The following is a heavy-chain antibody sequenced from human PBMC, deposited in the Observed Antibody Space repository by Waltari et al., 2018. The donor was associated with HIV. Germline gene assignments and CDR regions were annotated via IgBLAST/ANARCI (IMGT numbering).Heavy chain of an antibody. J-gene: IGHJ4*02. CDR3: VRGAPFDY. Sequence: EEQLVESGGGLVKPGGYLRLYCAASGFTFSSFWMHWVRQVPGKGLVWVSRINSDGSDTSTADSVKGRFTIFRDNARNTLYLQMHSLRAEDTALYYCVRGAPFDYWGQGALVAVSS. CDR2: INSDGSDT. V-gene: IGHV3-74*01. CDR1: GFTFSSFW.